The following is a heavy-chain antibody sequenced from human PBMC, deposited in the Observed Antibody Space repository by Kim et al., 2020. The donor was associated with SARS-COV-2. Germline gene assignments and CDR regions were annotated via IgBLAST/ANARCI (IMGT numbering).Heavy chain of an antibody. CDR3: ARAGVRVLDYFDY. Sequence: SETLSLTCTVSGGSISSGDYYWSWIRQPPGKGLEWIGYIYYSGSTYYNPSLKSRVTISVDTSKNQFSLKLSSVTAADTAVYYCARAGVRVLDYFDYWGQGTLVTVSS. V-gene: IGHV4-30-4*01. CDR1: GGSISSGDYY. D-gene: IGHD1-1*01. CDR2: IYYSGST. J-gene: IGHJ4*02.